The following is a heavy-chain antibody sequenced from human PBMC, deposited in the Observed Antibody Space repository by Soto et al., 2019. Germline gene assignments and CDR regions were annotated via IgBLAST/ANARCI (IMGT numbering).Heavy chain of an antibody. D-gene: IGHD1-26*01. CDR3: ASGRSLPERIEWELLN. CDR2: TTKSGDKA. Sequence: HPGGSLRLSCTSSGLAFSSSAMTWVRQAPGKGLEWVSATTKSGDKAYYADFVKGRFTISRDNAKNTLYLQMNSLRAEDTAVYYCASGRSLPERIEWELLNWGQGTLVSVSS. J-gene: IGHJ4*02. CDR1: GLAFSSSA. V-gene: IGHV3-23*01.